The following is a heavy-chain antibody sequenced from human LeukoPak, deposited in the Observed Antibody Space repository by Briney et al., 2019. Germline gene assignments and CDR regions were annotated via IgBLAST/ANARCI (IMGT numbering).Heavy chain of an antibody. CDR2: IYSGGST. J-gene: IGHJ1*01. CDR1: GFTVSSNY. CDR3: ARWNSYAEYFQH. D-gene: IGHD1-1*01. V-gene: IGHV3-53*01. Sequence: QPGGSLRLSCAASGFTVSSNYMTWVRQAPGKGLEWVSVIYSGGSTYYADSVKGRFTISRDNSKNTLYLQMNSLRAEDTAVYYCARWNSYAEYFQHWGQGTLVTVSS.